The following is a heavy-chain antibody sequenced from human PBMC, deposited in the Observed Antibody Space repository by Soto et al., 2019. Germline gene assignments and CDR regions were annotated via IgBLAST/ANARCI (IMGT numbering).Heavy chain of an antibody. CDR1: GGSISSYY. J-gene: IGHJ6*02. V-gene: IGHV4-59*01. D-gene: IGHD3-3*01. CDR3: ARDSPERWCEWFEYQGPGMDC. CDR2: IYYSGST. Sequence: SETLSLTCTVSGGSISSYYWSWIRQPPGKGLEWIGYIYYSGSTNYNPSLKSRVTISVDTSKNQFSLKLSSVTAADTAVYYCARDSPERWCEWFEYQGPGMDCWGQGTMVTVSS.